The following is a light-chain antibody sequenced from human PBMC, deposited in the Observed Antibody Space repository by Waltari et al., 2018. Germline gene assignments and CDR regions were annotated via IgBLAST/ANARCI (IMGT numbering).Light chain of an antibody. V-gene: IGKV1-39*01. CDR3: QQSYSTPRT. J-gene: IGKJ1*01. CDR2: ATS. CDR1: QSISTY. Sequence: DIQMTQSPSPLSASVRDRVTITCRASQSISTYLNWYQQKPGTAPKLLIYATSSLQTGVPSRFSGSGSGTDFTLTINSLQPEDFATYYCQQSYSTPRTFGQGTKVEIK.